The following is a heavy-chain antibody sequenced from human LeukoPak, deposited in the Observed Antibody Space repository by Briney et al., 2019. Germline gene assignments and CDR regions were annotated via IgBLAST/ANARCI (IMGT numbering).Heavy chain of an antibody. D-gene: IGHD3-22*01. J-gene: IGHJ1*01. CDR2: MYPNRGNT. V-gene: IGHV1-8*01. CDR3: ARGLRDSSGREYFQD. CDR1: GYTFTSYD. Sequence: ASVKVSFKASGYTFTSYDSNWVRQATGQGLAWMGWMYPNRGNTGYAKKFQGRVTMTRHTSISTAYMELSSLRSEDTAVYYCARGLRDSSGREYFQDWGQGTLVTVSS.